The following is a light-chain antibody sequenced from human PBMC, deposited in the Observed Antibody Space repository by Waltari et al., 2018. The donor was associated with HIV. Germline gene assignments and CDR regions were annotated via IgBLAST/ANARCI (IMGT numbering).Light chain of an antibody. V-gene: IGKV3-11*01. CDR2: DAS. CDR1: QNIINY. J-gene: IGKJ4*01. Sequence: EIVLTQSPATLSLSPGERATLSCRASQNIINYLGWYQQKPGQTPRLLIYDASNRATDIPGRFSGSGSGTDFTLTIRSLEPEDFAVYYCQQRSNWPLTFGGGTKVEIK. CDR3: QQRSNWPLT.